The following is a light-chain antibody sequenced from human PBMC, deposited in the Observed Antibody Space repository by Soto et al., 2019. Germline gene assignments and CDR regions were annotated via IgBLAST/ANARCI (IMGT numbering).Light chain of an antibody. CDR1: QSVSSSY. Sequence: EIVLTQSPGTLSLSPGERATLSCRASQSVSSSYLAWYQQKPGQAPRLLIYGASSRATGIPDRFSGSGSGTHITLTINRMEPEDFAVYYCQQYGSSPRTFGQGTKVEIK. CDR2: GAS. CDR3: QQYGSSPRT. J-gene: IGKJ1*01. V-gene: IGKV3-20*01.